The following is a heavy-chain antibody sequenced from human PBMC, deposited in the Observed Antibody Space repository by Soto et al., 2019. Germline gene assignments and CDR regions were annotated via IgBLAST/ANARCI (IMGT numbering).Heavy chain of an antibody. CDR1: GFTFNTYA. J-gene: IGHJ6*02. Sequence: QVQLEESGGGVVQPGRSLRLSCAASGFTFNTYAMHWVRQAPGKGLEWVAVIWSDGSKKSYGDSAKGRFNISRDNPKNTVNLQMNSLRVEDTAVYYCARARPDRHFYSSGMDVWGQGTTVTVSS. CDR2: IWSDGSKK. CDR3: ARARPDRHFYSSGMDV. D-gene: IGHD2-21*01. V-gene: IGHV3-33*01.